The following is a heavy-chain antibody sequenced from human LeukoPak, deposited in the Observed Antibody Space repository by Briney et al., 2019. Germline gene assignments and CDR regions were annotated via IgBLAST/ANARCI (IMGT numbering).Heavy chain of an antibody. CDR2: IYYGGNT. CDR3: ARLTRRSGNYFDY. V-gene: IGHV4-61*01. D-gene: IGHD1-1*01. Sequence: SETLSLTCAVPGDSVSSSNYYWSWTRQPPGKGLEWIGYIYYGGNTNYNPSLQSRVTISVDTSKSQFSLKLSSVTAADTAVYYCARLTRRSGNYFDYWGQGTLVTVSS. J-gene: IGHJ4*02. CDR1: GDSVSSSNYY.